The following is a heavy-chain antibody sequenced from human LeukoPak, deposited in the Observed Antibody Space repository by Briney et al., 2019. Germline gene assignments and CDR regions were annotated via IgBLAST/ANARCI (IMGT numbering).Heavy chain of an antibody. CDR1: GGSISSSNW. J-gene: IGHJ4*02. CDR2: IYHSGST. CDR3: ARVPLGYYDSSGYLSFDY. D-gene: IGHD3-22*01. Sequence: SGTLSLTCAVSGGSISSSNWWSWVRQPPGKGLEWIGEIYHSGSTNYNPSLKSRVTISVDKSKNQFSLKLSSVTAADTAVYYCARVPLGYYDSSGYLSFDYWGQGTLVTVSS. V-gene: IGHV4-4*02.